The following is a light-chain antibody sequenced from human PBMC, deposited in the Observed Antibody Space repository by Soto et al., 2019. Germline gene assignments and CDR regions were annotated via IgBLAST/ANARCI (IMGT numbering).Light chain of an antibody. J-gene: IGLJ1*01. CDR1: SSDVGSYNL. V-gene: IGLV2-23*02. Sequence: QSVLTQPASVYGSPGQSITISCTGTSSDVGSYNLVSWYQHHPGKTPKLMIYEVTKRPSGVPDRFSGSKSGNTASLTVSGLQADDEADYYCSSYAGKNNYVFGTGTKVTVL. CDR3: SSYAGKNNYV. CDR2: EVT.